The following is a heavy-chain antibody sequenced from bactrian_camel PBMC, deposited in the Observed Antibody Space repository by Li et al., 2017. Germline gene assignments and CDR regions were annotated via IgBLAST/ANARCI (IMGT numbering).Heavy chain of an antibody. Sequence: QVQLVESGGGSVQAGGSLRVSCLVSGLTYTMSEYRFGWFRQAPGKDREGLAVLWIGGATTTYADSVKGRFIITRDKGKDLVYLQMNGLQPEDTGIYYCAADQLYGTCRDVLDFPARGQGTQVTVS. J-gene: IGHJ4*01. CDR2: LWIGGATT. V-gene: IGHV3S65*01. CDR1: GLTYTMSEYR. D-gene: IGHD6*01. CDR3: AADQLYGTCRDVLDFPA.